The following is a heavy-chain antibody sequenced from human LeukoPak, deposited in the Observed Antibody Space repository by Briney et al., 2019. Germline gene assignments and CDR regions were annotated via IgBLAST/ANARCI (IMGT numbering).Heavy chain of an antibody. CDR2: ISYDGSKK. D-gene: IGHD3-10*01. Sequence: GGSLRLSCAASGFTFSDYAMHWLRQAPGKGLEWVAVISYDGSKKYYADSVKGRFTISRDNSKNTLYLQMNSLRAEDTAVYYCAKLGKTENHYGSGRFSYYYYMDVWGKGTTVTISS. CDR3: AKLGKTENHYGSGRFSYYYYMDV. CDR1: GFTFSDYA. J-gene: IGHJ6*03. V-gene: IGHV3-30*18.